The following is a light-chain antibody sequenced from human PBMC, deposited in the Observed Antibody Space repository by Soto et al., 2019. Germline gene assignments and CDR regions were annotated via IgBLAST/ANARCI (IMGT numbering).Light chain of an antibody. CDR3: QALDSSTAEVV. Sequence: SYELTQPPSVSVSPGQTASITCSGDKLGDKYASWYQQKPGQSPVVVIYQDSKRPSGIPERFSGSNSGNTATLTISGTQAIDEADYYCQALDSSTAEVVFGGGTKLTVL. CDR2: QDS. V-gene: IGLV3-1*01. CDR1: KLGDKY. J-gene: IGLJ2*01.